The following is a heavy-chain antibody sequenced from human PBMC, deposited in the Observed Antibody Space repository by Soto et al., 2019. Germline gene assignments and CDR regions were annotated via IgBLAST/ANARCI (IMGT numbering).Heavy chain of an antibody. CDR1: GGSISSYY. V-gene: IGHV4-59*08. CDR3: ARHIAGAFDI. J-gene: IGHJ3*02. Sequence: SETLSLTCTVSGGSISSYYWSWIRQPPGKGLEWIGYIYYSGSTNYSPSLKSRVTISVDTSKNQFSLKLSSVTAADTAVYYCARHIAGAFDIWGQGTMVTVSS. CDR2: IYYSGST.